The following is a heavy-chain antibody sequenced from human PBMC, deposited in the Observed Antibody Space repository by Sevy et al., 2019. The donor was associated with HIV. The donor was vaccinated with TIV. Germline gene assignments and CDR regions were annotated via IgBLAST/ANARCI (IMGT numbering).Heavy chain of an antibody. CDR1: GFTFSSYE. CDR3: ARFGDVRYCGGDCYSNWFDP. J-gene: IGHJ5*02. D-gene: IGHD2-21*02. V-gene: IGHV3-48*03. CDR2: ISSSGSTI. Sequence: GGSLRLSCAASGFTFSSYEMNWVRQAPGKGLEWVSYISSSGSTIYYADSVKGRFTISRDNAKNSLYLQMNSLRAEDTAVYYCARFGDVRYCGGDCYSNWFDPWGQGTLVTVSS.